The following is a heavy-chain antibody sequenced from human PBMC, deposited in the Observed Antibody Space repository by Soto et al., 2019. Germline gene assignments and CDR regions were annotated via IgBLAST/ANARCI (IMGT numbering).Heavy chain of an antibody. Sequence: GGSLRLSCAASGFTFSSYAMSWVRQAPGKGLEWVSAISGSGGSTYYADSVKGRFTISRDNSKNTLYLQMNSLRAEDTAVYYCAKGEKNFPYSYGPTTMHDAFDIWGQGTMVTVSS. CDR2: ISGSGGST. V-gene: IGHV3-23*01. J-gene: IGHJ3*02. CDR1: GFTFSSYA. CDR3: AKGEKNFPYSYGPTTMHDAFDI. D-gene: IGHD4-17*01.